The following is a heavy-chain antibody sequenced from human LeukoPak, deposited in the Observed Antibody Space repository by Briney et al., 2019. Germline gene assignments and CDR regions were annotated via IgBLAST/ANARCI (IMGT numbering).Heavy chain of an antibody. Sequence: AASVKVSCKASGYTFTSYAMHWVRQAPGQRLEWTGWINAGNGNTKYSQEFQGRVTITRDTSASTAYMELSSLRSEDTAVYYCARVRYFDWLLNWFDPWGQGTLVTVSS. V-gene: IGHV1-3*03. CDR3: ARVRYFDWLLNWFDP. D-gene: IGHD3-9*01. CDR1: GYTFTSYA. CDR2: INAGNGNT. J-gene: IGHJ5*02.